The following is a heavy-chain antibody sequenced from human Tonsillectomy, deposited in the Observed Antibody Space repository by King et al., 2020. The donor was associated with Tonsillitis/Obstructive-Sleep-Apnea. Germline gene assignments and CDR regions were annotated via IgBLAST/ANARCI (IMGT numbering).Heavy chain of an antibody. Sequence: QLVQSGAEVKKPGESLRISCKGSGYSFTSYWISWVRQMPGKGLEWMGRIDPSDSYTNYSPSFQGHVTISADKSISTAYLQWSSLKASDTAMYYCARHLGVRGVTQYYFDYWGQGTLVTVSS. J-gene: IGHJ4*02. V-gene: IGHV5-10-1*01. CDR1: GYSFTSYW. D-gene: IGHD3-10*01. CDR2: IDPSDSYT. CDR3: ARHLGVRGVTQYYFDY.